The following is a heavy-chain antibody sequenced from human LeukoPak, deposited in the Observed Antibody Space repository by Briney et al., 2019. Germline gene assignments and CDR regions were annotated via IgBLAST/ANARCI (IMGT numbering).Heavy chain of an antibody. Sequence: SQTLSLTCAISGDSVSSKSAAWNWIRQSPLRGLEWLGRTYYRSKWYHEYAVSVKSRITINPDTSKNQFSLQLNSVTPEDTAIYYCAILRTASSFDFWGPGTLVTVSS. J-gene: IGHJ4*02. CDR1: GDSVSSKSAA. V-gene: IGHV6-1*01. CDR2: TYYRSKWYH. CDR3: AILRTASSFDF. D-gene: IGHD1-1*01.